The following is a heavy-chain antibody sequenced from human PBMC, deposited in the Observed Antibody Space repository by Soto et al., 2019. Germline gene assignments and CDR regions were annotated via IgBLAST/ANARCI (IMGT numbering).Heavy chain of an antibody. CDR3: ERRGRGIGGYYCGMEV. V-gene: IGHV5-51*03. D-gene: IGHD3-16*01. Sequence: EVQLVQSGAEVKKPGESLKISCKGSGYSFTSYWIGWVRQMPGKGLEWMGIIDPGDSNTRYSPSFQGQVTISADKSIATAHRQWSSLKASDPAMYYCERRGRGIGGYYCGMEVWGQGTTVTVSS. J-gene: IGHJ6*01. CDR2: IDPGDSNT. CDR1: GYSFTSYW.